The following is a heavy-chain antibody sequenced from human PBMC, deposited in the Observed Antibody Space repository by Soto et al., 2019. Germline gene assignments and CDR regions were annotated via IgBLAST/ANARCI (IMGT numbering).Heavy chain of an antibody. Sequence: PSETLSLTCAVSGGSFSGYDWSWIRQPPGKGLEWIGEINHSGSTNYNPSPKSRVTISVDTSKNQSSLKLSSMTAADTAAYYCARGSLLWFGEVRRGDYYYYYGMDVWGQGTTVTVSS. J-gene: IGHJ6*02. V-gene: IGHV4-34*01. CDR2: INHSGST. CDR1: GGSFSGYD. CDR3: ARGSLLWFGEVRRGDYYYYYGMDV. D-gene: IGHD3-10*01.